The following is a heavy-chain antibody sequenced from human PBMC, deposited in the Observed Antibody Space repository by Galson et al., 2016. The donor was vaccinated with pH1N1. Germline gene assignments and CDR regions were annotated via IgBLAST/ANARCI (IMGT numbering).Heavy chain of an antibody. Sequence: SGAEVKKSGESLKISCEASGYTFTDYWIGWVRQTPGTGLEWIGIIYPRDSDTRYRPSFQGHVTFSADESISSAYLQWSSLKASDSGIYYCAREDPSGSYSHWGQGTLVTVSS. CDR2: IYPRDSDT. D-gene: IGHD3-22*01. J-gene: IGHJ4*02. CDR3: AREDPSGSYSH. CDR1: GYTFTDYW. V-gene: IGHV5-51*01.